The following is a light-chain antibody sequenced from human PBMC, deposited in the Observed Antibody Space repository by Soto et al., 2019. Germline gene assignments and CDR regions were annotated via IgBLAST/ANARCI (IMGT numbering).Light chain of an antibody. CDR2: AAS. Sequence: SSCSVTASVVDGINITCRASQGISSYLAWYQQKPGKAPKLLIYAASTLQSGVPSRFSGSGSGTDFTLTICSLQPEDVATYCSQELKSYPKTFCQGTRLEV. CDR3: QELKSYPKT. V-gene: IGKV1-9*01. CDR1: QGISSY. J-gene: IGKJ5*01.